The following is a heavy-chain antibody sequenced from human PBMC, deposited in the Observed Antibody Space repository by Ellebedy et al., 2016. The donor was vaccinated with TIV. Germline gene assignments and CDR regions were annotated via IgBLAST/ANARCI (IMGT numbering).Heavy chain of an antibody. J-gene: IGHJ6*02. CDR1: GFTFDDYA. CDR2: ISWDGGST. V-gene: IGHV3-43D*03. CDR3: AYGSGSPHLYYYYGMDV. D-gene: IGHD3-10*01. Sequence: GESLKISXAASGFTFDDYAMHWVRQAPGKGLEWVSLISWDGGSTYYADSVKGRFTISRDNSKNSLYLQMNSLRAEDTALYYCAYGSGSPHLYYYYGMDVWGQGTTVTVSS.